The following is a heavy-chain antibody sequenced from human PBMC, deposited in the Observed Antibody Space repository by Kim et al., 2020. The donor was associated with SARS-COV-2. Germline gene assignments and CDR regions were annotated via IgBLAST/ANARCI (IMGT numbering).Heavy chain of an antibody. V-gene: IGHV5-10-1*01. CDR3: ARHLSPIGELFGKNWFDP. Sequence: GESLKISCKGSGYSFTSYWISWVRQMPGKGLEWMGRIDPSDSYTNYSPSFQGHVTISADKSISTAYLQWSSLKASDTAMYYCARHLSPIGELFGKNWFDPWGQGTLVTVSS. J-gene: IGHJ5*02. CDR1: GYSFTSYW. CDR2: IDPSDSYT. D-gene: IGHD3-10*01.